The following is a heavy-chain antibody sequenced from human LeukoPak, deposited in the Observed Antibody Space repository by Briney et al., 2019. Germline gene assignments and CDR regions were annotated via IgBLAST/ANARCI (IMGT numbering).Heavy chain of an antibody. D-gene: IGHD6-19*01. CDR1: GFTFSSNY. Sequence: GGSLRLSCAASGFTFSSNYMSWVRQAPGKGLEWVSVIYSGGSTYYADSVKGRFTNSRDNSKNTLYLQMNSLRAEDTAVYYCARRQYSSGWPFDYWGQGTLVTVSS. CDR3: ARRQYSSGWPFDY. CDR2: IYSGGST. V-gene: IGHV3-53*01. J-gene: IGHJ4*02.